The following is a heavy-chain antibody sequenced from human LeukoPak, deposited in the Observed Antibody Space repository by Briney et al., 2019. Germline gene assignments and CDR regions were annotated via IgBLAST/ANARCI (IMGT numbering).Heavy chain of an antibody. CDR2: INHSGST. CDR1: GGSFSGYY. V-gene: IGHV4-34*01. Sequence: PSETLSLTCAVYGGSFSGYYWSWIRQPPGKGLEWIGEINHSGSTNYNPSLKSRVTISVDTSKNQFPLKLSSVTAADTAVYYCARGSIAARPVNFDYWGQGTLVTVSS. D-gene: IGHD6-6*01. J-gene: IGHJ4*02. CDR3: ARGSIAARPVNFDY.